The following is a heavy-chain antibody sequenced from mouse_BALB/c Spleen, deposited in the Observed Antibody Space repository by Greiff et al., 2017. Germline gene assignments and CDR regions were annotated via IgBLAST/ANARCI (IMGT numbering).Heavy chain of an antibody. J-gene: IGHJ1*01. Sequence: EVNLVESGGGLAQPGGSLRLSCATSGFTFTDYYMSWVRQPPGKALEWLGFIRNKANGYTTEYSASVKGRFTISRDNSQSILYLQMNTLRAEDSATYYCARDMRGGNFDVWGAGTTVTVSS. CDR2: IRNKANGYTT. CDR3: ARDMRGGNFDV. CDR1: GFTFTDYY. V-gene: IGHV7-3*02.